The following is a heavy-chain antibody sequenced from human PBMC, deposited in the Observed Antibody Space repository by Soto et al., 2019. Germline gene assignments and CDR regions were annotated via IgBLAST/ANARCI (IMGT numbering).Heavy chain of an antibody. CDR1: GFTFSTYA. V-gene: IGHV3-23*01. D-gene: IGHD1-1*01. J-gene: IGHJ4*02. CDR2: INYSGGST. CDR3: ATQDFRGTTGTT. Sequence: EVQLLESGGGLVQPGGSLIISCAASGFTFSTYAMGWVRQAPGKGLEWVSLINYSGGSTYYADSVKGRFTISRDNSKNTLYLQMSSLRADDTAVYFFATQDFRGTTGTTWGQGTLVTVSS.